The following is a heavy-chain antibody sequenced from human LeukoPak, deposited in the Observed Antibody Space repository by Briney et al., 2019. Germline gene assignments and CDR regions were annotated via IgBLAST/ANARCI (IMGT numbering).Heavy chain of an antibody. CDR3: ARATANPYYYGSGSYYLVYYFDY. CDR1: GGSFSGYY. D-gene: IGHD3-10*01. V-gene: IGHV4-34*01. J-gene: IGHJ4*02. Sequence: SETLSLTCAVYGGSFSGYYWSWIRQPPGKGLEWIGEINHSGSTNYNPSLKSRVTISVDTSKNQFSLKLSSVTAADTAVYYCARATANPYYYGSGSYYLVYYFDYWGQGTLVTVSS. CDR2: INHSGST.